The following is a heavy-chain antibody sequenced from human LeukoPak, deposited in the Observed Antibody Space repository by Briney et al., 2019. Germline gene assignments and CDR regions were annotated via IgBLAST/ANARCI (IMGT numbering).Heavy chain of an antibody. V-gene: IGHV4-38-2*01. Sequence: PSETLSLNCAVSGFSISGGYYWVWIRQPPGKGLEWIGSVYHNGNTLFNTPLKSRVTLSVDSSKNQFSLRLSSVTAADTARYYCARNEGIVVAGTWFDSWGQGTLVFVSS. D-gene: IGHD6-19*01. CDR2: VYHNGNT. CDR3: ARNEGIVVAGTWFDS. CDR1: GFSISGGYY. J-gene: IGHJ1*01.